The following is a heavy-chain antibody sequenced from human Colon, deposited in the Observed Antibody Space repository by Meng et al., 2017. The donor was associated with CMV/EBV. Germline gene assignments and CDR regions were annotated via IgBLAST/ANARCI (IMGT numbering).Heavy chain of an antibody. CDR1: GDSISGRSYY. D-gene: IGHD5-24*01. CDR3: ARMALHWYFDL. V-gene: IGHV4-39*07. Sequence: QEPGPGLGKPSETLSLPCTVSGDSISGRSYYWGWIRQPPGKGLEWIASIYYTGNDYHNPSLKSRVTISIDTSNNQFSLRLTSVTAADTAVYYCARMALHWYFDLWGRGTLVTVSS. J-gene: IGHJ2*01. CDR2: IYYTGND.